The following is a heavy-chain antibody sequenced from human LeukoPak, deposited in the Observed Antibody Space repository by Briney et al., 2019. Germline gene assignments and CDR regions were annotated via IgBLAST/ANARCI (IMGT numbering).Heavy chain of an antibody. V-gene: IGHV4-4*07. CDR2: IYTSGST. J-gene: IGHJ3*02. CDR3: ARDRPTIYSGSYLPNAFDI. D-gene: IGHD1-26*01. Sequence: SETLSLTCTVSGGSISSYYWSWIRQPAGKGLEWIGRIYTSGSTNYNPSLKSRVTMSVDTSKNQFSLKLSSVTAADTAVYYCARDRPTIYSGSYLPNAFDIWGQGTMVTVSS. CDR1: GGSISSYY.